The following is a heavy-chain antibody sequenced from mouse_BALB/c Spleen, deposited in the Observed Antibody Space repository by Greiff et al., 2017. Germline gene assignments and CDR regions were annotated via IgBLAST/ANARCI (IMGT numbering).Heavy chain of an antibody. D-gene: IGHD1-1*01. CDR1: GYAFSSYW. J-gene: IGHJ4*01. CDR3: ARYYYGSSSWYYAMDY. CDR2: IYPGDGDT. V-gene: IGHV1-80*01. Sequence: QVQLQQSGAELVRPGSSVKISCKASGYAFSSYWMNWVKQRPGQGLEWIGQIYPGDGDTNYNGKFKGKATLTADKSSSTAYMQLSSLTSEDSAVYFCARYYYGSSSWYYAMDYWGQGTSVTVSS.